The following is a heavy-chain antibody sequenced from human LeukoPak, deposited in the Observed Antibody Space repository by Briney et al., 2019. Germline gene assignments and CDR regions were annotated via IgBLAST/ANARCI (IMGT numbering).Heavy chain of an antibody. CDR1: GYTFTSYD. CDR2: MNPNSGNT. D-gene: IGHD2-8*01. CDR3: ARDKDIVLNWFDP. J-gene: IGHJ5*02. Sequence: ASVKVSCKASGYTFTSYDINWVRQATGQGVEGMGWMNPNSGNTGYAQKFQGRVTMTRNTSISTAYMELSSLRSEDTAVYYCARDKDIVLNWFDPWGQGTLVTVSS. V-gene: IGHV1-8*01.